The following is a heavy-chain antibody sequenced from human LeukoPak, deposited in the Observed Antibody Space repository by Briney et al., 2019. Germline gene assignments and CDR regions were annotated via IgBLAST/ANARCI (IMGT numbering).Heavy chain of an antibody. V-gene: IGHV3-30*04. J-gene: IGHJ6*02. CDR3: ARETMVWGYYYGMDV. Sequence: PGGSLRLSCAASGFTFSSYAMHWIRQAPGKGLEWVAIISYDGSYKYYADSVKGRFTISRDNSKNTLYLQMNSLRPEDTAMYYCARETMVWGYYYGMDVWGQGTTVTVSS. CDR2: ISYDGSYK. CDR1: GFTFSSYA. D-gene: IGHD4/OR15-4a*01.